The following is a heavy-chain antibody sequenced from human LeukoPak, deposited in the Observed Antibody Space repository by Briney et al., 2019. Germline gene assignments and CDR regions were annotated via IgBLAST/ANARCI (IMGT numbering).Heavy chain of an antibody. D-gene: IGHD3-22*01. CDR1: RFTFSSYS. CDR2: IRSSSSYI. V-gene: IGHV3-21*01. Sequence: GGSLTLSCAVSRFTFSSYSMNWVRQAPGKGLEWVSSIRSSSSYIYYADSVKGRFTISRDNAKNSLYLQMNSLRAEDTAVYYCARDDLESSGSACDYWGQGTLVTVSS. J-gene: IGHJ4*02. CDR3: ARDDLESSGSACDY.